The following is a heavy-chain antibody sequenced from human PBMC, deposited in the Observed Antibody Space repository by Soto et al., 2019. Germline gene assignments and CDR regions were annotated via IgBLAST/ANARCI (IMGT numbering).Heavy chain of an antibody. CDR2: IYYSGST. CDR3: AAEVGFGPLFDY. J-gene: IGHJ4*02. D-gene: IGHD3-3*01. Sequence: QVQLQESGPGLVKPSQTLSLTCPVSGGSISSGGYSWSGIRQHPGKGLEYIGYIYYSGSTYYNPSLKSRVAISVDTSKNQFSLKLTSVTAADTAVYYCAAEVGFGPLFDYWGQGTLVTVSS. CDR1: GGSISSGGYS. V-gene: IGHV4-31*03.